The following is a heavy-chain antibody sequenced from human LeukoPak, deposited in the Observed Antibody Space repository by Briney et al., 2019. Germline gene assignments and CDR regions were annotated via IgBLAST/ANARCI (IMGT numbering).Heavy chain of an antibody. D-gene: IGHD5-12*01. V-gene: IGHV3-30*02. Sequence: PGGSLRLSCAASGFTFSSYGMHWVRQAPGKGLEWVAFMRYDGSNKYYADSVKGRFTISRDNSKNTLYLQMNSLRAEDTAVYYCAKHRRVATIRAPFDYWGQGTLVTVSS. CDR1: GFTFSSYG. CDR2: MRYDGSNK. CDR3: AKHRRVATIRAPFDY. J-gene: IGHJ4*02.